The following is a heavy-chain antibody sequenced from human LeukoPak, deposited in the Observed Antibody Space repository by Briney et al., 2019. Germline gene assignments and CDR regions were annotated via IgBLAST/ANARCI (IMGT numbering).Heavy chain of an antibody. CDR1: GFTFSSYA. Sequence: GGSLRLSCAASGFTFSSYAMSRVRQAPGKGLNWVSAISGRGDSTYYADSVKGRFTISRDNSKNTLYLQMNSLRAEDTAVYYCARGLGPDFDYWGQGTLVTVSS. CDR2: ISGRGDST. CDR3: ARGLGPDFDY. J-gene: IGHJ4*02. D-gene: IGHD7-27*01. V-gene: IGHV3-23*01.